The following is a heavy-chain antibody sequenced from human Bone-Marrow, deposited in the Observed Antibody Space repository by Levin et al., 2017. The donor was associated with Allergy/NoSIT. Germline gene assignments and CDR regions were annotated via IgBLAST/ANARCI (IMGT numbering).Heavy chain of an antibody. Sequence: ESGPTLVKPTETLTLTCTFSGFSLSTNGMRVSWIRQPPGGALEWLARVDWEDDKFYATSLRPRLTVSRDTPKRQVVRTLANVDPADTATYYCARTSARNFAYDFWGPGILVTVSS. CDR3: ARTSARNFAYDF. D-gene: IGHD3/OR15-3a*01. CDR2: VDWEDDK. CDR1: GFSLSTNGMR. J-gene: IGHJ4*02. V-gene: IGHV2-70*04.